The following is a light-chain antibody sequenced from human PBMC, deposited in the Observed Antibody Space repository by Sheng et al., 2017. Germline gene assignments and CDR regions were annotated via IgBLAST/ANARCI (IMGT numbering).Light chain of an antibody. J-gene: IGKJ1*01. CDR2: KAS. CDR3: QQYVRTSRV. Sequence: DIQMTQSPSTLSASVGDRVTITCRASQSVSIWLAWYQQKPGKAPKLLISKASNLETGVPSRFSGSGSGTEFSLTIASLQPDDFATYYCQQYVRTSRVFGQGTKVELK. CDR1: QSVSIW. V-gene: IGKV1-5*03.